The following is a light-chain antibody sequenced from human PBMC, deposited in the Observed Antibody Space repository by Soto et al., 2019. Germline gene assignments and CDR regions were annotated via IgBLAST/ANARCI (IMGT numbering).Light chain of an antibody. V-gene: IGKV3D-15*01. Sequence: EIVMTHSPSTLSLSPVETTRLSCRASQSINSDVAWYQQKVGQTPRLLIHGASTRATGIPARSSGSGSGTDLTLTISRLEPEDFAVYYCQHYVSPPITFGQGTRLEIK. J-gene: IGKJ5*01. CDR1: QSINSD. CDR3: QHYVSPPIT. CDR2: GAS.